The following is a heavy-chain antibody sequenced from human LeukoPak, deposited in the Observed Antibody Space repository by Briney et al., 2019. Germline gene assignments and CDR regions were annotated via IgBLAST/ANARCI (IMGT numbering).Heavy chain of an antibody. CDR2: ISTYNGNT. CDR3: AKLTGCTNSWYDS. V-gene: IGHV1-18*01. CDR1: GYSFTSYN. Sequence: GASVKVSCKASGYSFTSYNINWVRQAPGQGLEWIGWISTYNGNTNYAQKLQGRVTMTTETSSSTAYMELWGLTSDDTAMYYCAKLTGCTNSWYDSWGQGTLVIVSS. D-gene: IGHD1-14*01. J-gene: IGHJ5*01.